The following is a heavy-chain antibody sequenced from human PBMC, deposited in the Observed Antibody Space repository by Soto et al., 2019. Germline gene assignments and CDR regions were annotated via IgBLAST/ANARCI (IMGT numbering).Heavy chain of an antibody. Sequence: ASVKVSCKASGYTFTSYAMHWVRQAPGHRLEWMGWINAGTGNTKYSQKIQGRVTITRDTSATTAYIELSSLRSEDTAVYGWATGELHRRNAVDILPEGTMVTVSS. CDR1: GYTFTSYA. J-gene: IGHJ3*02. V-gene: IGHV1-3*01. D-gene: IGHD1-7*01. CDR3: ATGELHRRNAVDI. CDR2: INAGTGNT.